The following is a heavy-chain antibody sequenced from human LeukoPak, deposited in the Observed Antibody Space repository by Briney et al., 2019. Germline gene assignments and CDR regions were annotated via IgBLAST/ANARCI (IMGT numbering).Heavy chain of an antibody. D-gene: IGHD5-12*01. Sequence: PGGSLRLSCAASGFTFSSYWMSWVRQAPGKGLEWVAVISYDGSNKYYADSVKGRFTISRDNSKNTLYLQMNSLRAEDTAVYYCARDTSGYDTYYFDYWGQGTLVTVSS. CDR2: ISYDGSNK. CDR1: GFTFSSYW. CDR3: ARDTSGYDTYYFDY. J-gene: IGHJ4*02. V-gene: IGHV3-30*03.